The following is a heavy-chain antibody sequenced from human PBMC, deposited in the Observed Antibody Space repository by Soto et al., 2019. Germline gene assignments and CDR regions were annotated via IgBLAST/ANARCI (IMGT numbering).Heavy chain of an antibody. CDR3: ARDHPHSYGVYYFDY. D-gene: IGHD5-18*01. CDR2: IYSSGST. Sequence: SETLSLTCTVSGGSISSYYWSWIRQPPGKGLEWIGYIYSSGSTHYNPSLQNRVTISIDTSKNQVSLKVNSVTAVDTAVYYCARDHPHSYGVYYFDYWGQGTPVTVSS. J-gene: IGHJ4*02. V-gene: IGHV4-59*01. CDR1: GGSISSYY.